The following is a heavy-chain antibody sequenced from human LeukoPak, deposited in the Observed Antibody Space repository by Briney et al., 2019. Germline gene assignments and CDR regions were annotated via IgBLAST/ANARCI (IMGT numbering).Heavy chain of an antibody. Sequence: GGSLRLSCAASGFTFSSHWMSWVRQAPGKGLEWVANIKQDGSEKYYVDSVKGRFTISRDNAKNSLYLQMNSLRAEDTAVYYCARDDLNDWGQGTLVTVSS. CDR1: GFTFSSHW. CDR2: IKQDGSEK. V-gene: IGHV3-7*01. D-gene: IGHD2-21*02. CDR3: ARDDLND. J-gene: IGHJ4*02.